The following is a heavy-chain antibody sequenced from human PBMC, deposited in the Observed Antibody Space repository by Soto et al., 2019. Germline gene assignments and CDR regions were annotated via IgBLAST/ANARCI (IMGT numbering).Heavy chain of an antibody. CDR2: IIPIFPTP. CDR1: GGTFGNSA. D-gene: IGHD3-3*02. CDR3: ARDKDRQQLGGHFSYGIDG. Sequence: QVQLVQSGAEVKKPGSSVTVSCKASGGTFGNSAISWVRQAPGQGLEWMGGIIPIFPTPDYAPKFQGRVTITADQSTTTAYMELTSPRSEDRAVYYCARDKDRQQLGGHFSYGIDGWGQGTRVSGSS. V-gene: IGHV1-69*12. J-gene: IGHJ6*02.